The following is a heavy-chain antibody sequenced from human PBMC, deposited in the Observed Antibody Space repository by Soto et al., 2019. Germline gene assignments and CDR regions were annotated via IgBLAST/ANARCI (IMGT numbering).Heavy chain of an antibody. CDR1: GFTFSSYG. J-gene: IGHJ4*02. CDR3: AKATDMYYYDSSGFGY. CDR2: ISYDGSNK. D-gene: IGHD3-22*01. Sequence: QVQLVESGGGVVQPGRSLRLSCAASGFTFSSYGMHWVRQAPGKGLEWVAVISYDGSNKYYADSVKGRFTISRDNSKNMLYLQMNSLRAEDTAVYYCAKATDMYYYDSSGFGYWGQGTLVTVSS. V-gene: IGHV3-30*18.